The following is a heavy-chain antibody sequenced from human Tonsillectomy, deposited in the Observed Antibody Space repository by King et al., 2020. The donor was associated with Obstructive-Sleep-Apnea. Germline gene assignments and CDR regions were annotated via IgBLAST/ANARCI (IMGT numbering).Heavy chain of an antibody. V-gene: IGHV1-3*01. D-gene: IGHD3-9*01. Sequence: QLVQSGAEGKKPGASVKVSCKASGYTFTSYALHWVRQAPGQRLEWMGWINCGNGNTKYSQKFQGRVTITRDTSASTMYMELNSLRPEDTAVYYCARLFDDGVDYWGQGTLVTVSS. J-gene: IGHJ4*02. CDR1: GYTFTSYA. CDR3: ARLFDDGVDY. CDR2: INCGNGNT.